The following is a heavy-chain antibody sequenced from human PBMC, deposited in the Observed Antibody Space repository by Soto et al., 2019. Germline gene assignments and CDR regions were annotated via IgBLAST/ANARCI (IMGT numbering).Heavy chain of an antibody. CDR3: AREGYAYGLDF. V-gene: IGHV3-53*02. D-gene: IGHD3-10*01. Sequence: EVQLVQTGGGLIKPGGSLSLSCAASGLSVSDKYMSWVRQAPGKGLEWVSLTYTGGNSYFADFVKSRFIVSRDISKNTLFLHMNSLAAEDTAVYYCAREGYAYGLDFWGQGSLVTVSS. CDR2: TYTGGNS. J-gene: IGHJ4*02. CDR1: GLSVSDKY.